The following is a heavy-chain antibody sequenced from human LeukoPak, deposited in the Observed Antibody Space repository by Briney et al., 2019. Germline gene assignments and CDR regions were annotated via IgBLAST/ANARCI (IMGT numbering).Heavy chain of an antibody. J-gene: IGHJ4*02. D-gene: IGHD1-26*01. V-gene: IGHV1-2*02. CDR2: INPNSGGT. CDR1: GYAFTGYY. Sequence: GASVKVSCKASGYAFTGYYMHWVRQAPGQGLEWMGWINPNSGGTNYAQKFQGRVTMTRDTSISTAYMELSRLRSDDTAVYYCARHSPVGIFYFDYWGQGTLVTVSS. CDR3: ARHSPVGIFYFDY.